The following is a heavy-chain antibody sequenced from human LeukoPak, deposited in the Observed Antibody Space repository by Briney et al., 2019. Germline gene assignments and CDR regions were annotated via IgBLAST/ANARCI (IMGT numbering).Heavy chain of an antibody. CDR3: ARRGRGSYSNYYYMDV. V-gene: IGHV3-21*01. CDR2: ISSSSSYI. J-gene: IGHJ6*03. D-gene: IGHD1-26*01. Sequence: TGGSLRLSCAASGFTFSSYSMNWVRQAPGKGLEWVSSISSSSSYIYYADSVKGRFTISRDNAKNSLYLQMNSLRAEDTAVYYCARRGRGSYSNYYYMDVWGRGTTVTVSS. CDR1: GFTFSSYS.